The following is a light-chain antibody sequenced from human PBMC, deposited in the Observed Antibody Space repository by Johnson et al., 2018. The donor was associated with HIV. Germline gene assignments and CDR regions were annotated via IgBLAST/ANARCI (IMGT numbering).Light chain of an antibody. CDR2: DNN. J-gene: IGLJ1*01. CDR3: GTWDNSLTTGAL. Sequence: QSVLTQPPSVSAAPGQKVTISCSGSSSNIGNNYVSWYQQLPGTAPKLLIYDNNKRPSEIPDRFSGSKSGTSATLGITGLQTGDEADYYCGTWDNSLTTGALFGTGTKVTVL. V-gene: IGLV1-51*01. CDR1: SSNIGNNY.